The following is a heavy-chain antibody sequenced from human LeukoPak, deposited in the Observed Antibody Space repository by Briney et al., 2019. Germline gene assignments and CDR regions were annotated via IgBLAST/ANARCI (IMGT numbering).Heavy chain of an antibody. CDR1: GGSISSHY. D-gene: IGHD2-21*02. Sequence: PSETLSLTCTVSGGSISSHYWSWIRQPPGKGLEWIGYINYSGSTNYNPSLKSRVTISVDTSKNQFSLKLSSVTAADTAVYYCATLMVVTARGGDYWGQGTLVTVSS. J-gene: IGHJ4*02. CDR2: INYSGST. CDR3: ATLMVVTARGGDY. V-gene: IGHV4-59*11.